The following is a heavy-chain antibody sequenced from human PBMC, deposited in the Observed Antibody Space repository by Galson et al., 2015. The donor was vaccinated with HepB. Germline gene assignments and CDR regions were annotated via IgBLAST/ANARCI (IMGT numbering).Heavy chain of an antibody. CDR3: ARLGIAVAGHRWWFDP. CDR1: GGSISSSSYY. Sequence: ETLSLTCTVSGGSISSSSYYWGWIRQPPGKGLEWIGSIYYSGSTYYNPSLKSRVTISVDTSKNQFSLKLSSVTAADTAVYYCARLGIAVAGHRWWFDPWGQGTLVTVSS. CDR2: IYYSGST. V-gene: IGHV4-39*01. D-gene: IGHD6-19*01. J-gene: IGHJ5*02.